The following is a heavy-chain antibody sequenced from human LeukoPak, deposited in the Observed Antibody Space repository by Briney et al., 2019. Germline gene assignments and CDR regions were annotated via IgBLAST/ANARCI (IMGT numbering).Heavy chain of an antibody. CDR1: GFTFSAYW. CDR3: ARGGGDGYNFGY. D-gene: IGHD5-24*01. J-gene: IGHJ4*02. Sequence: GGSLRLSCAASGFTFSAYWMHWVRQAPGKGLVWVSRIKTDGSRTNYADAVKGRFTVSRDNAKNTVYLEMNSLRAEDTAVYYCARGGGDGYNFGYWGQGSLVTVSS. V-gene: IGHV3-74*01. CDR2: IKTDGSRT.